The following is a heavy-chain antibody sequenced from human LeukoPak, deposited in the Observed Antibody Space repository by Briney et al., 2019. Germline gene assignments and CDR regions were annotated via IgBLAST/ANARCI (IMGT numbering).Heavy chain of an antibody. CDR3: ARVYGSGSYYESPFDY. CDR2: INAGNGNT. CDR1: GYTFTSYA. Sequence: ASVKVSCKASGYTFTSYAMHWVRQAPGQRLEWMGWINAGNGNTKYSQKFQGRVTITRDTSASTAYTELSSLRSEDTAVYYCARVYGSGSYYESPFDYWGQGTLVTVSS. V-gene: IGHV1-3*01. J-gene: IGHJ4*02. D-gene: IGHD3-10*01.